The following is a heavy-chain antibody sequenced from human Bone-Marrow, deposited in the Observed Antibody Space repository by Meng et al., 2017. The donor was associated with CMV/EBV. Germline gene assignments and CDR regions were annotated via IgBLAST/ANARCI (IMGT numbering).Heavy chain of an antibody. Sequence: GGSLRLSCAASGFTFDDYAMHWVRQAPGKGLEWVSGISWNSGSIGYADSVKGRFTISRDNAKNSLYLQMNSLRAEDTAVYYCAKSRYSTRYYYYYGMDVWGQGTTVTVSS. V-gene: IGHV3-9*01. CDR3: AKSRYSTRYYYYYGMDV. CDR2: ISWNSGSI. CDR1: GFTFDDYA. J-gene: IGHJ6*02. D-gene: IGHD2-2*01.